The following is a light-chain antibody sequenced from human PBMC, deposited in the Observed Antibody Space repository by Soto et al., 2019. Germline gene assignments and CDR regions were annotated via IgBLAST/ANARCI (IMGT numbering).Light chain of an antibody. CDR1: SSNIGAGYD. V-gene: IGLV1-40*01. J-gene: IGLJ1*01. CDR3: QYYDSSLSGYV. Sequence: QSVLAPPPSVSGAPGQRVTISCTRSSSNIGAGYDVHWYQQLPGTAPKLLIYGNSNRPSGVPDRFSGYKSGTPASLAITGLQADDEADYYCQYYDSSLSGYVFGTGTKVTVL. CDR2: GNS.